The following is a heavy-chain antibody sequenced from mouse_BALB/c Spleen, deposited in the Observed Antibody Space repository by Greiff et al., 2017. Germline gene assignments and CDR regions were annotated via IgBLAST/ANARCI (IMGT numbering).Heavy chain of an antibody. CDR1: GFTFSDYY. Sequence: DVMLVESGGGLVKPGGSLKLSCAASGFTFSDYYMYWVRQTPEKRLEWVATISDGGSYTYYPDSVKGRFTISRDNAKNNLYLQMSSLKSEDTAMYYCARDGGYGNFAYGGQGTLVTVSA. D-gene: IGHD2-10*02. CDR2: ISDGGSYT. CDR3: ARDGGYGNFAY. J-gene: IGHJ3*01. V-gene: IGHV5-4*02.